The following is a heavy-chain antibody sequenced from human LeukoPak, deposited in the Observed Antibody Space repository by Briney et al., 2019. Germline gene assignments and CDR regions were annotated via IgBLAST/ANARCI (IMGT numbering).Heavy chain of an antibody. D-gene: IGHD3-16*01. CDR1: GFTVSNCW. CDR3: ARSFDYVWGRD. CDR2: MKPDGSEK. V-gene: IGHV3-7*01. Sequence: PGGSLRLSCAASGFTVSNCWMSWVRQAPGKGLEWVANMKPDGSEKNYVDSVKGRFTISRDNAKSSLYLQMNSLRAEDTAVYYCARSFDYVWGRDWGQGTLVTVSS. J-gene: IGHJ4*02.